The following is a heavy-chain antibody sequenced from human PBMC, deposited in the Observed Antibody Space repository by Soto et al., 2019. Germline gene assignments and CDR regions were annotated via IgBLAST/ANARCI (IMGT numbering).Heavy chain of an antibody. CDR3: ARDGGGY. Sequence: QVQLVESGGGVVQPGRSLRLSCAASGFTFSSYAMHWVRRAPGKGLEWMAVMSYDGSNKYYADSVKGRFTISRDNTTNTLYLQMSRLSPVATALYYCARDGGGYSGQGTMLMVSS. CDR1: GFTFSSYA. CDR2: MSYDGSNK. J-gene: IGHJ4*02. V-gene: IGHV3-30-3*01. D-gene: IGHD3-16*01.